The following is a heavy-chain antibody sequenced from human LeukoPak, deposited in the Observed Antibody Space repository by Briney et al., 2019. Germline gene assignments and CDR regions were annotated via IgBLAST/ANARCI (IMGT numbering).Heavy chain of an antibody. D-gene: IGHD3-22*01. J-gene: IGHJ3*02. CDR3: ARAITMIASDAFDI. V-gene: IGHV1-69*04. Sequence: GASVKVSCKASGYTFTSYYMHWVRQAPGQGLEWMGRIIPILGIANYAQKFQGRVTITADKSTSTAYMELGSLRSEDTAVYYCARAITMIASDAFDIWGQGTMVTVSS. CDR2: IIPILGIA. CDR1: GYTFTSYY.